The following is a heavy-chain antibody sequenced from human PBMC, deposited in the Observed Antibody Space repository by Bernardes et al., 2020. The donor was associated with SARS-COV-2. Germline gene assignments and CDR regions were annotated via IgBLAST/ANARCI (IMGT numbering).Heavy chain of an antibody. CDR1: GGSIRSTTYY. V-gene: IGHV4-39*01. J-gene: IGHJ4*02. D-gene: IGHD4-17*01. CDR3: ARRGYGANSAALDF. CDR2: ISYSGDT. Sequence: SEAQTSTCTVSGGSIRSTTYYWGWIRQPPGTGLEWLASISYSGDTHFNPSLKSRLSISVDTSKSQFSLDLSSVTATDTAVYYCARRGYGANSAALDFWGQGTLVTVSS.